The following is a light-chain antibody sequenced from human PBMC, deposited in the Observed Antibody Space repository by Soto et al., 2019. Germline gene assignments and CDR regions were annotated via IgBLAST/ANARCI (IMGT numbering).Light chain of an antibody. Sequence: DIQMTQSPPTLSASVGDRVTITCRASQSISSWLAWYQHKPGKAPNLLIYKASSLESGVPSSFSGSGSGTEFTLTVSSLPPDDLATYYCQQYDSYPLTFGGGTKVEIK. CDR1: QSISSW. V-gene: IGKV1-5*03. CDR3: QQYDSYPLT. CDR2: KAS. J-gene: IGKJ4*01.